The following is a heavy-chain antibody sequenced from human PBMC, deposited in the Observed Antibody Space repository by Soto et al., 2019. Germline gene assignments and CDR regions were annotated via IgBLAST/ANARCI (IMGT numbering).Heavy chain of an antibody. CDR2: IIPIFGTA. D-gene: IGHD1-1*01. CDR1: GGTFSSYA. Sequence: GASVKVSCKASGGTFSSYAISWVRQAPGQGLEWMGGIIPIFGTANYAQKFQGRVTITADKSTSTAYMELSSLRSEDTAVYYCAREPVTTGTTNYYGMDVWGQGTTVTVYS. J-gene: IGHJ6*02. V-gene: IGHV1-69*06. CDR3: AREPVTTGTTNYYGMDV.